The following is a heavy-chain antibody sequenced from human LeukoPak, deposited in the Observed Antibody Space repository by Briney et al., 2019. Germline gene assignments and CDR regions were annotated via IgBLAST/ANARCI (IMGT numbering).Heavy chain of an antibody. D-gene: IGHD3-16*01. V-gene: IGHV3-23*01. CDR3: AKRWGSVSGQRYFDN. CDR2: ISGSGDST. J-gene: IGHJ4*02. Sequence: GGSLRLSCAASGFIFSSYAMSWVRQAPGKGLEWVSGISGSGDSTYYGDPVKGRFTISRDNSKNTLYLQMNSLRAEDTAVYYCAKRWGSVSGQRYFDNWGQGTLVTVSS. CDR1: GFIFSSYA.